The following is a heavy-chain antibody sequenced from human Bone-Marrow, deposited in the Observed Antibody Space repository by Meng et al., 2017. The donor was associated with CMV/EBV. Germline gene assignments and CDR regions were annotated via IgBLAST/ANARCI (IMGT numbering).Heavy chain of an antibody. CDR2: IKQDGSEK. J-gene: IGHJ4*02. Sequence: GESLKISCAASGFTFSSYSMNWVRQAPGKGLEWVANIKQDGSEKYYVDSVKGRFTISRDNAKNSLYLQMNSLRAEDTAVYYCARRPIHDLLTGLDYWSQGTLVTVSS. CDR1: GFTFSSYS. D-gene: IGHD3-9*01. V-gene: IGHV3-7*01. CDR3: ARRPIHDLLTGLDY.